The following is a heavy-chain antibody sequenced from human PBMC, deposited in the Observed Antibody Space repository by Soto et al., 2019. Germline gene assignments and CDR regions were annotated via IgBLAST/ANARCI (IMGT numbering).Heavy chain of an antibody. CDR2: INPSGGST. CDR3: ARRRVPAAKCFDY. D-gene: IGHD2-2*01. Sequence: GSVKVSFKASGYIFTSSYMHWVRQAPGQGLEWIGIINPSGGSTSYAQKFQGRVTMTRDTSTSTVYMEPSSLRSEDTAVYYCARRRVPAAKCFDYWGQGTLVTVSS. CDR1: GYIFTSSY. J-gene: IGHJ4*02. V-gene: IGHV1-46*01.